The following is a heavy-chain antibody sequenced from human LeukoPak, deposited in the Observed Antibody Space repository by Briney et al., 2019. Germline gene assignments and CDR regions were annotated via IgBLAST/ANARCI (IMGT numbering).Heavy chain of an antibody. CDR2: INSTGGST. Sequence: GGSLRLSCAASGFTFSTYSMSWVRQAPGKGLEWVSFINSTGGSTNYADSVKGRFTISRDNSKNTLYLQMNRLRPEDTAVYYCARGTVTAPDYWGQGTLVTVSS. CDR1: GFTFSTYS. CDR3: ARGTVTAPDY. J-gene: IGHJ4*02. D-gene: IGHD2-21*02. V-gene: IGHV3-23*01.